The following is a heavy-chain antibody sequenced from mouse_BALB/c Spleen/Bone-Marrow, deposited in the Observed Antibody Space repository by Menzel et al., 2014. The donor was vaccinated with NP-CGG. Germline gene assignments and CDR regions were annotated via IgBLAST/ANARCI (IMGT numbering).Heavy chain of an antibody. J-gene: IGHJ2*01. CDR1: GYTFSSYW. V-gene: IGHV1-9*01. Sequence: VQLQQSGAELMKPGASVKISCKATGYTFSSYWIEWVKQRPGHGLEWIGEILPGSGSTNYYEKFKGKATFTADTSSNTAYMQLSSLTSEDSAVYYCARYYRYDYWGQGTTLTVSS. CDR2: ILPGSGST. CDR3: ARYYRYDY. D-gene: IGHD2-14*01.